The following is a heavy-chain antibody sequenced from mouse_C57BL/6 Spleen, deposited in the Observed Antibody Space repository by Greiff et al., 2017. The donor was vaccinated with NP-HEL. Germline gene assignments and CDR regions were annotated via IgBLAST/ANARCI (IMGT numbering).Heavy chain of an antibody. Sequence: EVNLVESGEGLVKPGGSLKLSCAASGFTFSSYAMSWVRQTPEKRLEWVAYISSGGDYIYYADTVKGRFTISRDNARNTLYLQMSSLKSEDTAMYYCTRDRGSNYPFAYWGQGTLVTVSA. CDR1: GFTFSSYA. CDR2: ISSGGDYI. J-gene: IGHJ3*01. CDR3: TRDRGSNYPFAY. D-gene: IGHD2-5*01. V-gene: IGHV5-9-1*02.